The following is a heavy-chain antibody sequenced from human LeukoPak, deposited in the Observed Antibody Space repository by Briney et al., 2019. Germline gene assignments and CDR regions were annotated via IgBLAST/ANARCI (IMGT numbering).Heavy chain of an antibody. J-gene: IGHJ4*02. D-gene: IGHD3-10*02. CDR3: ARGTMFPYYLDY. CDR2: ISSSSSYI. V-gene: IGHV3-21*01. CDR1: GFTFSSYS. Sequence: GGSLRLSCAASGFTFSSYSMNWVRQAPGKGLEWVSFISSSSSYIYYADSLKGRFTISRDNAKNSLYLQMNSLRAEDTAVYYCARGTMFPYYLDYWGQGTLVTVSS.